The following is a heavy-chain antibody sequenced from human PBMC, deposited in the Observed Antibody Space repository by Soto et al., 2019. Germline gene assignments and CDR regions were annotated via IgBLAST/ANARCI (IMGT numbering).Heavy chain of an antibody. CDR2: INPSGGST. CDR1: GYTFTSYY. Sequence: ASVKVSCKASGYTFTSYYMHWVRQAPGQGLEWMGIINPSGGSTSYAQKFQGRVTMTRGTSTSTVYMELSSLRSEDTAVYYCARDVDIAVAGTGGLDPWGQGTLVTVSS. J-gene: IGHJ5*02. V-gene: IGHV1-46*01. D-gene: IGHD6-19*01. CDR3: ARDVDIAVAGTGGLDP.